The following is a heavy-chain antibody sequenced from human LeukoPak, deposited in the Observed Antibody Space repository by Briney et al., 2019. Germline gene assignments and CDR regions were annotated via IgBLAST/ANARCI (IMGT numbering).Heavy chain of an antibody. CDR3: ARDRLPSHQDDFDY. Sequence: GSLRLSCAVSGFTFSNAWMSWVRQAPEKGLEWVAVMSYDGFTKYYADSVKGRFTISRDNSKNTLYLQMNSLRPEDTAVYYCARDRLPSHQDDFDYWGQGTLVTVSS. CDR2: MSYDGFTK. D-gene: IGHD3-3*01. CDR1: GFTFSNAW. J-gene: IGHJ4*02. V-gene: IGHV3-30*03.